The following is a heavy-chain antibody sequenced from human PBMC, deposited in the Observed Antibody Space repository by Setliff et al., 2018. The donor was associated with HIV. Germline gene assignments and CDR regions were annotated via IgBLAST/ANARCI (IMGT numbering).Heavy chain of an antibody. CDR2: INPNTGST. V-gene: IGHV1-46*01. D-gene: IGHD6-19*01. CDR3: ARYASYTSDWREAFDI. J-gene: IGHJ3*02. CDR1: GSTFITYH. Sequence: ASVKVSCKASGSTFITYHVHWVRQAPGQGLEWMGIINPNTGSTSYAQKFQGRVTMTWDTSSGTVYMDLNSLKSEDTAVYYCARYASYTSDWREAFDIWDQGTMVTVSS.